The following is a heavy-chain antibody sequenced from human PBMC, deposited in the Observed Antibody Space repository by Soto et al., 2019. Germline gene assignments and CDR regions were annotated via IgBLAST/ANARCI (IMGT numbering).Heavy chain of an antibody. J-gene: IGHJ3*01. V-gene: IGHV2-5*02. CDR3: AHSAWYAFGF. D-gene: IGHD2-8*02. CDR2: IYWDADR. CDR1: GFSLTTTGAG. Sequence: QITLKESGPTLVKPTQTLTLTCTFSGFSLTTTGAGVGWIRQPPGKALEWLALIYWDADRRYSPSLKSRLTITKDTSKNQVVLTMTNMDPVDTATYFCAHSAWYAFGFWGQGTLVTVSS.